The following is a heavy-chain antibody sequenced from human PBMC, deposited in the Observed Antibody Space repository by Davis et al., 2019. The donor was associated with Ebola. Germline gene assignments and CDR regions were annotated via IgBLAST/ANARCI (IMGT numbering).Heavy chain of an antibody. Sequence: ASVKVSCKASGYTFTSYDINWVRQATGQGLEWMGWMNPNSGNTGYAQKFQGRVTMTEDTSTDTAYMELRGLRSEDMAMYYCAIGGTTGGFDYWGQGALVTVSS. V-gene: IGHV1-8*01. D-gene: IGHD1-14*01. CDR1: GYTFTSYD. CDR3: AIGGTTGGFDY. CDR2: MNPNSGNT. J-gene: IGHJ4*02.